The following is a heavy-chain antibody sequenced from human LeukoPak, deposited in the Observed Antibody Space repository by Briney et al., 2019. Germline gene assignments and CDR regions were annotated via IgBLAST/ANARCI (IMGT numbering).Heavy chain of an antibody. CDR3: ARVNVPRITMVRGVYYGMDV. CDR2: ISGSGGST. CDR1: GFTFSSYS. V-gene: IGHV3-23*01. Sequence: GGSLRLSCAASGFTFSSYSMNWVRQAPGKGLEWVSAISGSGGSTYYADSVKGRFTISRDNSKNTLYLQMNSLRAEDTAVYYCARVNVPRITMVRGVYYGMDVWGQGTLVTVSS. D-gene: IGHD3-10*01. J-gene: IGHJ6*02.